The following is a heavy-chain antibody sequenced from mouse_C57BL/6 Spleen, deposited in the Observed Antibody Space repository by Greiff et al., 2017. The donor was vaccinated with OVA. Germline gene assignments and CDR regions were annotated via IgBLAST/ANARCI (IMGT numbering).Heavy chain of an antibody. CDR2: INPNNGGT. CDR3: AITGTGGYYFDY. Sequence: EVQLQQSGPELVKPGASVKISCKASGYTFTDYYMNWVKQSHGKSLEWIGDINPNNGGTSYNQKFKGKATLTVDKSSSTAYMELRSLTSEDSAVYYCAITGTGGYYFDYWGQGTTLTVSS. V-gene: IGHV1-26*01. J-gene: IGHJ2*01. CDR1: GYTFTDYY. D-gene: IGHD4-1*01.